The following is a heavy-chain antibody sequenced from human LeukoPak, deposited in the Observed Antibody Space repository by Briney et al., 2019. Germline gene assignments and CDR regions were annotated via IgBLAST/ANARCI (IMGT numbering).Heavy chain of an antibody. CDR3: ARPNITSYYDSRGYDAFDV. V-gene: IGHV5-51*01. Sequence: GESLKISCKGSGYRFNAYWIAWVRQMPGKGLEWMGVIYPDDSDTRYSPSFQGQVTISADKSVRTAYLQWSSLKASDTAMYYCARPNITSYYDSRGYDAFDVWGQGTMVTVSS. CDR1: GYRFNAYW. CDR2: IYPDDSDT. J-gene: IGHJ3*01. D-gene: IGHD3-22*01.